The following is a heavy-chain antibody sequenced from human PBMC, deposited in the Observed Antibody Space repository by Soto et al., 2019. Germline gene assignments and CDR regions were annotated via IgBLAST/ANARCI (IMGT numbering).Heavy chain of an antibody. Sequence: QVQLVESGGGVVQPGTSLRLSCAASGFSFSKYGIHWVRQAPGKGLEWVAIITYDGSNKYDLDSVKGRFTISRDNSRNTAFLQMDSLAAEDTATYYCAKALSEWIPTYCFDSWGQGARVTVTS. CDR2: ITYDGSNK. D-gene: IGHD3-3*01. V-gene: IGHV3-30*18. J-gene: IGHJ4*02. CDR1: GFSFSKYG. CDR3: AKALSEWIPTYCFDS.